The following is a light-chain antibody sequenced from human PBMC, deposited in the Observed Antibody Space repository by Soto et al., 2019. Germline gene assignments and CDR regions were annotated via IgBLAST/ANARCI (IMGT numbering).Light chain of an antibody. CDR1: QDISNY. J-gene: IGKJ5*01. CDR2: DAS. Sequence: DIQMTQSPSSLSASVGDRVTITCQASQDISNYLNWYQQKPGKAPKLLIYDASNLETGVPSRFSGSGSGTDFTLSISSLQPEDFATYYCQQALRSPVIFGQGTRLEIK. V-gene: IGKV1-33*01. CDR3: QQALRSPVI.